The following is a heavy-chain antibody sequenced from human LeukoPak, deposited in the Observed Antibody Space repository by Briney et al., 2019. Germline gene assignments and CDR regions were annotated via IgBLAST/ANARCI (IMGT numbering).Heavy chain of an antibody. V-gene: IGHV1-18*01. CDR2: ISAYNGNT. J-gene: IGHJ4*02. Sequence: ASVTVSCKASGYTFTSYGISWVRQAPGQGLEWMGWISAYNGNTNYAQKLQGRVTMTTDTSTSTAYMELRSLRSDDTAVYYCARPSYDFWSGYGRHDFDYWGQGTLVTVSS. CDR3: ARPSYDFWSGYGRHDFDY. D-gene: IGHD3-3*01. CDR1: GYTFTSYG.